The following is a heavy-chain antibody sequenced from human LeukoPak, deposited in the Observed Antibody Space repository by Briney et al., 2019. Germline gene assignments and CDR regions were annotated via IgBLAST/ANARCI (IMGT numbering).Heavy chain of an antibody. CDR1: GGTFSRYA. CDR3: ARDRSPYYDSSGYFDY. Sequence: SVKVSCKASGGTFSRYAISWVRQAPGQGLEWMGGIIPIFGTANYAQKFQGRVTITTDESTSTAYMELSSLRSEDTAVYYCARDRSPYYDSSGYFDYWGQGTLVTVSS. J-gene: IGHJ4*02. D-gene: IGHD3-22*01. CDR2: IIPIFGTA. V-gene: IGHV1-69*05.